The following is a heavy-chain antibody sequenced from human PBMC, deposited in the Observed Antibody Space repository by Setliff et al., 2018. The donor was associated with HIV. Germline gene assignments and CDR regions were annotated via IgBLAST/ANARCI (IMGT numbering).Heavy chain of an antibody. CDR3: VRDTTSGWMLTN. D-gene: IGHD6-19*01. V-gene: IGHV3-48*01. CDR2: NNLDSRAI. CDR1: GLTFNNAW. Sequence: GGSLRLSCTASGLTFNNAWMSWVRQAPGKGLEWVAYNNLDSRAIYADSVRDRFTISRDNARDSLYLQMNRLTVEDTAVYYCVRDTTSGWMLTNWGQGTLVTVSS. J-gene: IGHJ4*02.